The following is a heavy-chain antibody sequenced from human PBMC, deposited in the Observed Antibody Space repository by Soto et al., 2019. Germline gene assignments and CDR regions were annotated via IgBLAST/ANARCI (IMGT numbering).Heavy chain of an antibody. J-gene: IGHJ4*02. CDR1: GFTFSSYA. CDR3: AILGNFYGDYYFDY. V-gene: IGHV3-23*01. D-gene: IGHD4-17*01. CDR2: ISGSGGST. Sequence: GGSLRLSCAASGFTFSSYAMSWVRQAPGKGLEWVSAISGSGGSTYYAESVKGRFTISRDNSKNTLYLQMNSLRAEDTAVYYCAILGNFYGDYYFDYWGQGTLVTVSS.